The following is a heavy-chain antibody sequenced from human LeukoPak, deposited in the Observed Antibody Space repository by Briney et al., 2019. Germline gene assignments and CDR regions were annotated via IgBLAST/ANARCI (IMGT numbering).Heavy chain of an antibody. J-gene: IGHJ4*02. CDR3: ATTYTSSWYNY. CDR1: GFTFSTYA. V-gene: IGHV3-23*01. CDR2: ISNSGGST. Sequence: GGSLRLSCAASGFTFSTYAMSWVRQAPGKGLEWVSVISNSGGSTYYADSVKGRFTISRDNSKNTLYLQTNSLRAEDTALYYCATTYTSSWYNYWGQGTPVTVSS. D-gene: IGHD6-13*01.